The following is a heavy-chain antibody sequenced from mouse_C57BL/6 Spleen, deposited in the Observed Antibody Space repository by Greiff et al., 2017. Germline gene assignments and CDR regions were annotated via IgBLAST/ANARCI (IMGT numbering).Heavy chain of an antibody. CDR3: ARRGNFDY. CDR1: GYTFTSYW. V-gene: IGHV1-50*01. J-gene: IGHJ2*01. Sequence: QVQLQQPGAELVKPGASVKLSCKASGYTFTSYWMQWVKQRPGQGLEWIGEIDPSDSYTNYNQKFKGKATLTVDTSSSTAYMQLSSLTSEDSAVXYCARRGNFDYWGQGTTLTVSS. CDR2: IDPSDSYT.